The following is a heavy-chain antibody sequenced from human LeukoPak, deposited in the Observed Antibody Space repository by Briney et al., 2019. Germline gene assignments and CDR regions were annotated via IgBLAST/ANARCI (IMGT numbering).Heavy chain of an antibody. CDR1: GASISSSDW. CDR3: ARGRSAYDSSAYYYGN. Sequence: SETLSLTCVVSGASISSSDWWSWVRQPPGKGLEWIGEIYHSGSTNYNPSLKSRVTISVDKSKNQFSLKLSSVTAADTAVYYCARGRSAYDSSAYYYGNWGQGILVTVSS. V-gene: IGHV4-4*02. D-gene: IGHD3-22*01. CDR2: IYHSGST. J-gene: IGHJ4*02.